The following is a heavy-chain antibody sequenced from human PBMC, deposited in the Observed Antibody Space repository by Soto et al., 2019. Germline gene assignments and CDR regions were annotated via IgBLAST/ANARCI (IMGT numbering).Heavy chain of an antibody. CDR1: GFTFSSYW. Sequence: GGSLRLSCAASGFTFSSYWMSWVRQAPGKGLEWVANIKQDGSEKYYVDSVKGRFTISRDNAKNSLYLQMNSLRAEDTAVYYCVPYYDSSGYYFPKRLFDYWGQGTLVTVSS. CDR2: IKQDGSEK. CDR3: VPYYDSSGYYFPKRLFDY. D-gene: IGHD3-22*01. J-gene: IGHJ4*02. V-gene: IGHV3-7*05.